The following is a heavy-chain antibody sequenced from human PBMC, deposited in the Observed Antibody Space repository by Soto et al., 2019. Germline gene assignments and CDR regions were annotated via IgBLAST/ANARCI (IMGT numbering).Heavy chain of an antibody. Sequence: SETLSLTCAVYGGSFSGYYWSWLRQPPGKGLEWIGEINHSGSTNYNPSLKSRVTISVDTSKNQFSLKLSSATAADTAVYYCARGEYSSSKYYYYYYYMDVWGKGTTVTVSS. CDR1: GGSFSGYY. J-gene: IGHJ6*03. CDR3: ARGEYSSSKYYYYYYYMDV. D-gene: IGHD6-6*01. V-gene: IGHV4-34*01. CDR2: INHSGST.